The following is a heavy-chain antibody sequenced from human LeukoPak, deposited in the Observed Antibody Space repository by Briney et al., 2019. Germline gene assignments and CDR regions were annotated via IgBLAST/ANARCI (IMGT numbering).Heavy chain of an antibody. CDR1: GFTLSNSS. J-gene: IGHJ4*02. CDR2: ISSHRSI. CDR3: ARNGLRRYSYGSLGSVY. Sequence: GGSLRLSCVVSGFTLSNSSMSWVRQAPGKGLEWVSSISSHRSIYAESVRGRFTISRDTAKNSLYLQMNSLRAEDSALYYCARNGLRRYSYGSLGSVYWGQGTLVAVSS. D-gene: IGHD5-18*01. V-gene: IGHV3-69-1*01.